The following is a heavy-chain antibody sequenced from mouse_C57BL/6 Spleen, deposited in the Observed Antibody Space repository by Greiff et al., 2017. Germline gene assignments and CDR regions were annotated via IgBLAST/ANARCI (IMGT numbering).Heavy chain of an antibody. V-gene: IGHV5-17*01. CDR1: GFTFSDYG. CDR3: ARYYDYYAMDY. J-gene: IGHJ4*01. Sequence: EVHLVESGGGLVKPGGSLKLSCAASGFTFSDYGMHWVRQAPEKGLEWVAFISSGSSTIYYADTVKGRFTISGDNAKNTLFLQMTSLRSEDTAMYYCARYYDYYAMDYWGQGTSVTVAS. D-gene: IGHD1-1*02. CDR2: ISSGSSTI.